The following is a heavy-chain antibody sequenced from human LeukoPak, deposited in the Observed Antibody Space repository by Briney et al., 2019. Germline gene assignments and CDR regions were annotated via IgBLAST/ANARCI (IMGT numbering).Heavy chain of an antibody. Sequence: GSLRLSCAASGFTFSSYAMHWVRQAPGKGLEWVAVISYDGSNKYYADSVKGRFTISRDNSKNTLYLQMNSLRAEDTAVYYCAREPFLTPQNDAFDIWGQGTMVTVSS. CDR1: GFTFSSYA. CDR2: ISYDGSNK. D-gene: IGHD2-15*01. CDR3: AREPFLTPQNDAFDI. V-gene: IGHV3-30-3*01. J-gene: IGHJ3*02.